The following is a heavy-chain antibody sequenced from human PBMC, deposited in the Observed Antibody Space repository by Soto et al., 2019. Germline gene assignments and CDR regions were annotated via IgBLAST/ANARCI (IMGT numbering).Heavy chain of an antibody. CDR3: ARDAMVRGLIPYYFDY. Sequence: ASVKVSCKASGYTFTTFPIHWVRQAPGQSLEWMGWISAAYGTTKYSQNFQGRVTITRDTSASTVYMELSSLRSEDTAVYYCARDAMVRGLIPYYFDYRGQGTLVTVSS. CDR2: ISAAYGTT. D-gene: IGHD3-10*01. J-gene: IGHJ4*02. CDR1: GYTFTTFP. V-gene: IGHV1-3*01.